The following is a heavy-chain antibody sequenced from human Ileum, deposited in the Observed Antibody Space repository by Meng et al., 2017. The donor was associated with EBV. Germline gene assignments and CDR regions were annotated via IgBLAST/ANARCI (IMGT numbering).Heavy chain of an antibody. CDR3: AAHIGNNYGPYDY. V-gene: IGHV4-4*02. CDR1: GGPFSSSPW. Sequence: QESGPGSARPSGTLSLTCAVLGGPFSSSPWLSWVPQPPGKGLEWIGEIFHSGSTNYNPSLKSRVTVSVDKSKNQFSLNLNSVTAADTALYYCAAHIGNNYGPYDYWGQGTLVTVSS. D-gene: IGHD5-18*01. CDR2: IFHSGST. J-gene: IGHJ4*02.